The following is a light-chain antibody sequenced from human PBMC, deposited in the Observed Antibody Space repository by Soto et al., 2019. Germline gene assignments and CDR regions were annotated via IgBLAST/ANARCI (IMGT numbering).Light chain of an antibody. J-gene: IGKJ5*01. CDR2: GAS. CDR1: QSVSSRY. Sequence: EIVLTQSPGTLSLSPGKRATLSCRASQSVSSRYLTWYQQKPGQAPRLLIYGASSRATGIPDRFSGSGSGTDFTLTISRLEPEDFAVYSCQQYGGSPPITFGQGTRLEIK. V-gene: IGKV3-20*01. CDR3: QQYGGSPPIT.